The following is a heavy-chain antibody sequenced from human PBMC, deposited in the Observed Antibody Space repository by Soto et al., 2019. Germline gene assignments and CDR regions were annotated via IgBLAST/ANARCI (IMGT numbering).Heavy chain of an antibody. V-gene: IGHV4-30-4*01. J-gene: IGHJ4*02. D-gene: IGHD3-3*01. CDR3: XXXXXXXHAWSGYFQGHYFDN. CDR2: IYSNGHT. Sequence: QVQLQESGPGLVQPSQTLSVTCTVSGGSISSXDYSWTXPRQPXGKGLEWVADIYSNGHTYQASSLKSRLAVSVDTSKSXXXXXXXXXXXXXXXXXXXXXXXXXXHAWSGYFQGHYFDNWGRGTLVTVSS. CDR1: GGSISSXDYS.